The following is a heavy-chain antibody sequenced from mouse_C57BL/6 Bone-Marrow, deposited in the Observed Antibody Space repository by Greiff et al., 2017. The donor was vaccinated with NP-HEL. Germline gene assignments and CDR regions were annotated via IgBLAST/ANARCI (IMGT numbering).Heavy chain of an antibody. CDR2: IDPENGDT. CDR3: TTFGLFAY. J-gene: IGHJ3*01. V-gene: IGHV14-4*01. Sequence: VQLQQSGAELVRPGASVKLSCTASGFNIKDYYMHWVKQRPEQGLEWIGWIDPENGDTEYASKFQGKATITADTASNTAYLQLSSLTSEDTAVYYCTTFGLFAYWGQGTLVTVSA. CDR1: GFNIKDYY.